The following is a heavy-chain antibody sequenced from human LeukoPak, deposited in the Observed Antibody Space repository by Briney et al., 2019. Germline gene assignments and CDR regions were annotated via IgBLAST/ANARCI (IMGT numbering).Heavy chain of an antibody. J-gene: IGHJ3*02. CDR3: ARPSMVRGVHDAFDI. D-gene: IGHD3-10*01. V-gene: IGHV5-51*01. CDR1: GYSFTSYW. Sequence: GESLLISCKGSGYSFTSYWIGWVRQMPGKGLEWMGIIYPGDSDTRYSPSFQGQVTISAVKSISTAYLQWSSLKASDTAMYYCARPSMVRGVHDAFDIWGQGTMVTVSS. CDR2: IYPGDSDT.